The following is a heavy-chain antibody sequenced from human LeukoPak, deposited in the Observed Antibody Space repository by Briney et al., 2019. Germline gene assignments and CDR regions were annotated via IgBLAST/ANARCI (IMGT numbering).Heavy chain of an antibody. V-gene: IGHV4-34*01. CDR2: INHSGST. D-gene: IGHD3-16*01. CDR1: GGSFSGYY. Sequence: PSETLSLTCAVYGGSFSGYYWSWIRQPPGKGLEWIGEINHSGSTNYNPSLKSRVTISVDTSKNQFSLKLSSVNAADTAVYYCARLLRGVWVDYWGQGTLVTVSS. J-gene: IGHJ4*02. CDR3: ARLLRGVWVDY.